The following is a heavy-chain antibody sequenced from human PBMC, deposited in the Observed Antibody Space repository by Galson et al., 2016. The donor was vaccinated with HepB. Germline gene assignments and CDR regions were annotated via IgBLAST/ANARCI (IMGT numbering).Heavy chain of an antibody. Sequence: LRLSCAASGFRFSDYNMNWVRQAPGRGLEWVAYISASSGTIYYADSVKGRFTISRDNANNPLSLKMNSLRAEDTAFYYCARPYTYYFGSGSYFDVLHYGMDVWGQGTTVTVSS. CDR1: GFRFSDYN. V-gene: IGHV3-48*01. D-gene: IGHD3-10*01. J-gene: IGHJ6*02. CDR2: ISASSGTI. CDR3: ARPYTYYFGSGSYFDVLHYGMDV.